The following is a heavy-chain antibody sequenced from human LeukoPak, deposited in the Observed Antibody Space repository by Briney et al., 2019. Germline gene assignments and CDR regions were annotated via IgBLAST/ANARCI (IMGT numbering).Heavy chain of an antibody. D-gene: IGHD1-26*01. CDR2: IYSGGST. CDR1: GFTVSSNY. V-gene: IGHV3-53*01. CDR3: TREGVGSVPLDY. Sequence: GGSLRLSCAASGFTVSSNYMSWVRQAPGKGLEWVSVIYSGGSTYYADSVKGRFTISRDNAKNTLFLQMNNLRVEDTAVYYCTREGVGSVPLDYWGQGILVTVSS. J-gene: IGHJ4*02.